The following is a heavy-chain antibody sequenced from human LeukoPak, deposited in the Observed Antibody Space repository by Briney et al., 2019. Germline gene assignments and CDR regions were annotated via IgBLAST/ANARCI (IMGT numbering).Heavy chain of an antibody. J-gene: IGHJ5*02. Sequence: SETLSLTCGVSGYSISSGYYWVWIRQPPGKGLEWIGRIYHSGKSYYNPSLKSRVTMSVNTSRNQFSLKLSSVTAADTAVYYCARHPSDRYDVRNNWFDPWGQGILVTVSS. CDR2: IYHSGKS. D-gene: IGHD1-1*01. V-gene: IGHV4-38-2*01. CDR3: ARHPSDRYDVRNNWFDP. CDR1: GYSISSGYY.